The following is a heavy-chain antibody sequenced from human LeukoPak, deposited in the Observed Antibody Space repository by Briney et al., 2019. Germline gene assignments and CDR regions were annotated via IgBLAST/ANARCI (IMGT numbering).Heavy chain of an antibody. CDR1: GYTFTVYY. CDR3: ARGVQYRSGWYASDY. Sequence: GASVKVSCKASGYTFTVYYMHWVRQAPGQGLEWIGWINPNIGGTNYAQKFQGRVTMTRDTSTSTVYMDLTSLRSEDTAVYYCARGVQYRSGWYASDYWGQGTLVTVSS. D-gene: IGHD6-19*01. V-gene: IGHV1-2*02. J-gene: IGHJ4*02. CDR2: INPNIGGT.